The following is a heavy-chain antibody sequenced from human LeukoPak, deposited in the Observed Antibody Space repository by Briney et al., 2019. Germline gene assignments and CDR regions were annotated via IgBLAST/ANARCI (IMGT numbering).Heavy chain of an antibody. Sequence: GASVKVSCKASGYTFTSHYIHWVRQAPGQGLEWMGIINPSGGSTTYAQKFQGRVTMTTDTSTSTVYMELSSLRSEDTAVYYCARAVRPTVTKTPRYYYYDMDVWGQGTTVTVSS. V-gene: IGHV1-46*01. CDR3: ARAVRPTVTKTPRYYYYDMDV. CDR1: GYTFTSHY. D-gene: IGHD4-17*01. CDR2: INPSGGST. J-gene: IGHJ6*02.